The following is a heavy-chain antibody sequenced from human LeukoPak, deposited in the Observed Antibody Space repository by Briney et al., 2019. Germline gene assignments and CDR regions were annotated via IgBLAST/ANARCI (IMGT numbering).Heavy chain of an antibody. D-gene: IGHD3-16*02. CDR3: VRGRLGELSLFYYFDY. CDR2: IYYSGST. CDR1: GYSISSGYY. Sequence: SETLSLTCTVSGYSISSGYYWGWIRQPPGKGLEWIGSIYYSGSTYYNPSLKSRVTISVDTSKNQFSLKLSSVTAADTAVYYCVRGRLGELSLFYYFDYWGQGTLVTVSS. J-gene: IGHJ4*02. V-gene: IGHV4-38-2*02.